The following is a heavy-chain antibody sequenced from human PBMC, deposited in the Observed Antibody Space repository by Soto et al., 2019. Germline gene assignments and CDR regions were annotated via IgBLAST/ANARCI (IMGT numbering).Heavy chain of an antibody. D-gene: IGHD3-3*01. Sequence: SETLSLTCTVSGGSISSGGYYWSWIRQHPGKGLEWIGYIYYSGSTYYNPSLKSRVTISVDTSKNQFSLKLSSVTAADTAVYYCARGRSDFWSGSRARARLDYWGQGTLLTVSS. CDR1: GGSISSGGYY. CDR2: IYYSGST. V-gene: IGHV4-31*03. CDR3: ARGRSDFWSGSRARARLDY. J-gene: IGHJ4*02.